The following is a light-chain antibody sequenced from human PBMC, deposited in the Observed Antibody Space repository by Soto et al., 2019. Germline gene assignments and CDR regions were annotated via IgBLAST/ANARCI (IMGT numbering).Light chain of an antibody. Sequence: LLTQSPATLSLSPGESATLSCRASQTVSSQLAWYQQKPGQAPRLLIYDASKRATGVPGRFSGSGSGTDFTLTISSLEPDDCGVYYCQQRSSWPTFGQGTRVEIK. CDR3: QQRSSWPT. V-gene: IGKV3-11*01. J-gene: IGKJ1*01. CDR2: DAS. CDR1: QTVSSQ.